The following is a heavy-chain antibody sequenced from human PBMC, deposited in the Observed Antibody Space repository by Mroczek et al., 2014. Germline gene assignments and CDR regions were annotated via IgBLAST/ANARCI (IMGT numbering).Heavy chain of an antibody. CDR2: IYYSGST. Sequence: QVQLQESGPGLVKPSETLSLTCTVSGGSISSYYWSWIRQPPGKGLEWIGYIYYSGSTNYNPSLKSRVTISVDTSKNQFSLKLSSVTAADTAVYYCASRPGDTAMVTGSDYWGQGTLVTVSS. D-gene: IGHD5-18*01. CDR1: GGSISSYY. V-gene: IGHV4-59*12. J-gene: IGHJ4*02. CDR3: ASRPGDTAMVTGSDY.